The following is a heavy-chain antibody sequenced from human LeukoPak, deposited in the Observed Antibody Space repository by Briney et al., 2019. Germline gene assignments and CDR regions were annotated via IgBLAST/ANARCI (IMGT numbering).Heavy chain of an antibody. Sequence: PSETLSLTCTVSGGSISSNGYYWAWFRQPPGKGLEWIGSIYYSGSTNYNPSLKSRVTISVDTSKNQFSLKLSSVTAADTAVYYCATYHPYDSSGYYPHAFDIWGQGTMVTVSS. J-gene: IGHJ3*02. CDR3: ATYHPYDSSGYYPHAFDI. D-gene: IGHD3-22*01. CDR1: GGSISSNGYY. V-gene: IGHV4-39*07. CDR2: IYYSGST.